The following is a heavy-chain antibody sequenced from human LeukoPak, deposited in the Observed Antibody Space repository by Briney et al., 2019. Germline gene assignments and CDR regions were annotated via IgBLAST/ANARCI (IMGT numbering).Heavy chain of an antibody. CDR2: IWSDATNM. Sequence: GGSLRLSCAASGFIFTDYGFHWVRQAPGKGLEWVAAIWSDATNMYYANSVKGRFFIQRDDYQNTVYLELSSLRAEDTALYYCAREAAYHDKENDYWGQGTLVTVSS. CDR1: GFIFTDYG. D-gene: IGHD3-16*01. J-gene: IGHJ4*02. CDR3: AREAAYHDKENDY. V-gene: IGHV3-33*01.